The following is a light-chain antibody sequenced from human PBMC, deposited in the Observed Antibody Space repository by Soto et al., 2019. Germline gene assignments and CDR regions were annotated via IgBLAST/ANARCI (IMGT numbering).Light chain of an antibody. Sequence: EIVLTQSPATLSLSPGERATFSCRASQSVSSYLAWYQQKPGQAPRLLIYDASTRATGIAARFSGSGSRTDFTLTISSLEPEDFAVYYCQQHNTCPPSITFGQGTRLEMK. J-gene: IGKJ5*01. CDR1: QSVSSY. V-gene: IGKV3-11*01. CDR2: DAS. CDR3: QQHNTCPPSIT.